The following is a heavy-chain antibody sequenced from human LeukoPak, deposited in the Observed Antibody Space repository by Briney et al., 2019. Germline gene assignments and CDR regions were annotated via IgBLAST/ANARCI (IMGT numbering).Heavy chain of an antibody. CDR2: ISYDGSNK. J-gene: IGHJ4*02. Sequence: GRSLRLSCAASGFTFSSYAMHWVRQAPGKGLEWVAVISYDGSNKYYADSVKGRFTISRDNSKNTLYLQMNSLRAEDTAVYYCARPRGGQWLVQDYFGYWGQGTLVTVSS. D-gene: IGHD6-19*01. V-gene: IGHV3-30-3*01. CDR1: GFTFSSYA. CDR3: ARPRGGQWLVQDYFGY.